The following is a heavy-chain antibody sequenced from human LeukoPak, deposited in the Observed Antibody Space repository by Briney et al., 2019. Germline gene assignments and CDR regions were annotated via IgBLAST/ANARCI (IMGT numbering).Heavy chain of an antibody. J-gene: IGHJ6*03. CDR1: GGSFSGYY. CDR2: INHSGST. Sequence: PSETLSLTCAVYGGSFSGYYWSWIRQPPGKGLEWIGEINHSGSTNYNPSLKSRVTISVDTSKNQFSLKLSSVTAADTAVYYCARSAGYMDAWGKGTTVTVSS. V-gene: IGHV4-34*01. CDR3: ARSAGYMDA.